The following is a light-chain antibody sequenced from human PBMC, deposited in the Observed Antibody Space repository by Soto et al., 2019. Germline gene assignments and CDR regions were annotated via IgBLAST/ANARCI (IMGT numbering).Light chain of an antibody. V-gene: IGLV1-40*01. J-gene: IGLJ1*01. CDR1: SSNIGADCD. CDR2: ANN. Sequence: QSVLTQPPSVSGAPGQTITISCTGSSSNIGADCDVHWYRQLPGTAPKLLIYANNNRPAGVPDRFSASKSGTSASLAITGFQAEDEADYYCQSFDISLIGYVFAPGTKVTVL. CDR3: QSFDISLIGYV.